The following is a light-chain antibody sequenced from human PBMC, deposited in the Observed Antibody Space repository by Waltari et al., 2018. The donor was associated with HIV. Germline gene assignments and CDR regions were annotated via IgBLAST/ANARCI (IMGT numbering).Light chain of an antibody. CDR1: SSDVGGYNY. CDR3: SSYAGSSNVV. CDR2: EVS. V-gene: IGLV2-8*01. Sequence: QSALTQPPSASGSPGQSVTISCTGTSSDVGGYNYASWYQQHPGKAPKLMIYEVSKRPPGVPDLFSGSKSGNTASLTVSGLQAEDEADYYCSSYAGSSNVVFGGGTKLTVL. J-gene: IGLJ2*01.